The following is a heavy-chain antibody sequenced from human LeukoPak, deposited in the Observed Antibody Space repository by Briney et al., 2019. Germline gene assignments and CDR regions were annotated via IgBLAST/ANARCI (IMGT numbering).Heavy chain of an antibody. D-gene: IGHD2-2*01. J-gene: IGHJ6*03. V-gene: IGHV4-59*11. CDR1: GGSISSHY. CDR3: ARVYCSSTSCPYYYYYYMDV. CDR2: IYYSGST. Sequence: SETLSLTCTVSGGSISSHYWSWIRQPPGKGLEWIGYIYYSGSTNYNPSLKSRVTISVDTSKNQFSPKLSSVTAADTAVYYCARVYCSSTSCPYYYYYYMDVWGKGTTVTVSS.